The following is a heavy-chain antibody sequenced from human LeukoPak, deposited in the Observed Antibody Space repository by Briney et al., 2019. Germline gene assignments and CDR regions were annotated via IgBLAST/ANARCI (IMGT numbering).Heavy chain of an antibody. CDR2: ISWNSGSI. J-gene: IGHJ6*03. CDR3: AKDLKRTSYYYYYYMDV. CDR1: GFTFDDYA. V-gene: IGHV3-9*01. Sequence: PGRSLRLSCAASGFTFDDYAMHWVRQAPGKGLEWVSGISWNSGSIGYADSVKGRFTISRDSAKNSLYLQMNSLRAEDTALYYCAKDLKRTSYYYYYYMDVWGKGTTVTVSS.